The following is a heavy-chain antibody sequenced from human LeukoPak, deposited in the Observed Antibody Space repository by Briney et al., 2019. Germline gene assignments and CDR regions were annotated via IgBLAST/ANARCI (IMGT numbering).Heavy chain of an antibody. V-gene: IGHV4-38-2*02. CDR3: ARVFYSPYYYYGMDV. CDR2: IYHSGST. CDR1: GYSISSGYY. J-gene: IGHJ6*02. D-gene: IGHD2-15*01. Sequence: PSETLSLTCTVSGYSISSGYYWGWIRQPPGKGLEWIGSIYHSGSTYYNPSLKSRVTISVDTSKNQFSLKLSSVTAADTAVYYCARVFYSPYYYYGMDVWGQGTTVTVSS.